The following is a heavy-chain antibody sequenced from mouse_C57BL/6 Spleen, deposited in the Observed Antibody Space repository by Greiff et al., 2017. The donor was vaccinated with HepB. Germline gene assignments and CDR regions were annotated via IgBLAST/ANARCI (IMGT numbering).Heavy chain of an antibody. D-gene: IGHD3-3*01. CDR2: ISDGGSYT. V-gene: IGHV5-4*01. Sequence: EVQVVESGGGLVKPGGSLKLSCAASGFTFSSYAMSWVRQTPEKRLEWVATISDGGSYTYYPDNVKGRFTISRDNAKNNLYLQMSHLKSEDTALFLCGKEWGDGGGVAFWGQGTLVTVSA. CDR3: GKEWGDGGGVAF. J-gene: IGHJ3*01. CDR1: GFTFSSYA.